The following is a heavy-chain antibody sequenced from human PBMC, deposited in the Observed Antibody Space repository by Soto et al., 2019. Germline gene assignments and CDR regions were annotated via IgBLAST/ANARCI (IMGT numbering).Heavy chain of an antibody. CDR2: ISYDGSNK. J-gene: IGHJ6*02. Sequence: GGSLRLSCAASGFTFSSYAMHWVRQAPGKGLEWVAVISYDGSNKYYADSVKGRFAISRDNSKNTLYLQMNSLRAEDTAVYYCARVVDYYYYGMDVWGQGTTVTV. CDR3: ARVVDYYYYGMDV. D-gene: IGHD1-26*01. CDR1: GFTFSSYA. V-gene: IGHV3-30*09.